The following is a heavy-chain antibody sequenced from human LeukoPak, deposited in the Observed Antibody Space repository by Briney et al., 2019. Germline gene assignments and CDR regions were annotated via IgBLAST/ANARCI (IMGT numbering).Heavy chain of an antibody. CDR1: GYTFTAYY. D-gene: IGHD2-8*02. CDR3: ASEAFCAGGSCNVQRVAS. V-gene: IGHV1-2*02. Sequence: GASVKVSCKASGYTFTAYYIHWVRQAPGQGLEWMGWIDTNTGATKYAQKFQGRVTITRDTSTGTAYMGLSSLISGDTALYYCASEAFCAGGSCNVQRVASWGPGTLVTVSS. CDR2: IDTNTGAT. J-gene: IGHJ4*02.